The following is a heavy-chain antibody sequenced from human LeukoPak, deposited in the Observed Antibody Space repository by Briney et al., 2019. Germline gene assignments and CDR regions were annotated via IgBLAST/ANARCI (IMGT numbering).Heavy chain of an antibody. CDR2: ITGDGSGA. CDR1: GFTFSSYW. Sequence: PGGSLRLSCTASGFTFSSYWMHWVRQAPGKGPVWVSRITGDGSGADYADFVKGRFTISRDNAKNTLYLQMSSLTAEDTALYYCARVVTWFDPWGQGTLVTVSS. V-gene: IGHV3-74*01. D-gene: IGHD5-18*01. CDR3: ARVVTWFDP. J-gene: IGHJ5*02.